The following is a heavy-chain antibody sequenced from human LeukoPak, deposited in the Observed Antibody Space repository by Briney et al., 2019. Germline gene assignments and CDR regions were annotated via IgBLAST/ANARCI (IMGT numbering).Heavy chain of an antibody. D-gene: IGHD2-2*01. CDR1: GFTFSSYA. J-gene: IGHJ4*02. Sequence: GGSLRLSCAASGFTFSSYAMHWVRQAPGKGLEWVAVISYDGSNKYYADSVKGRFTISRDNSKNTLYLQMNSLRAEDTAVYYCAKGSSGHIVVVPAAMGVDYWGQGTLVTVSS. CDR3: AKGSSGHIVVVPAAMGVDY. CDR2: ISYDGSNK. V-gene: IGHV3-30-3*01.